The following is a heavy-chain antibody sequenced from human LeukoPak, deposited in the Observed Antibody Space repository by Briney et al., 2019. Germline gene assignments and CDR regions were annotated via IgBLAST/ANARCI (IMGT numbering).Heavy chain of an antibody. J-gene: IGHJ4*02. Sequence: GGSLRLSCVASGFTFSNYWMSWVRQAPGKGLEWVANIKQDGSETNYVASVKGRSTLSRGNAKSSLYLQMNSLRAEDTGVYYCAREGPYYFGSGPDFWGQGILVAVSS. V-gene: IGHV3-7*01. CDR3: AREGPYYFGSGPDF. CDR2: IKQDGSET. D-gene: IGHD3-10*01. CDR1: GFTFSNYW.